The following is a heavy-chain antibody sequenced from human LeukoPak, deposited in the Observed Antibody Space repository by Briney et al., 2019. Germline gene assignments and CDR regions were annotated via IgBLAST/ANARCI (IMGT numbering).Heavy chain of an antibody. J-gene: IGHJ4*02. CDR1: GFTFSTYD. D-gene: IGHD2-8*02. CDR2: ISSSSSTI. V-gene: IGHV3-48*04. Sequence: PGGSLRLSCAASGFTFSTYDMNWVRQAPGKGLEWVSYISSSSSTIYHADSVKGRFTISRGNAKNSLYLQMNSLRAEDTAVYYCARARGTDIDYWGQGTLVTVSS. CDR3: ARARGTDIDY.